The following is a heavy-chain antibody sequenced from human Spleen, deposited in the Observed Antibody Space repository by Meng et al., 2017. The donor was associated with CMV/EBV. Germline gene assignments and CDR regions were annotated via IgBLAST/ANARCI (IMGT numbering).Heavy chain of an antibody. D-gene: IGHD2-15*01. CDR1: GGTFSSYT. J-gene: IGHJ6*02. V-gene: IGHV1-69*04. CDR3: ARDPSRGGHHYYYYGMDV. CDR2: IIPILGIA. Sequence: SVKVSCKASGGTFSSYTISWVRQAPGQGLEWMGRIIPILGIANYAQKFQGRVTITADKSTSTAYMELSSLRSEDTAVYYCARDPSRGGHHYYYYGMDVWGQGTTVTVSS.